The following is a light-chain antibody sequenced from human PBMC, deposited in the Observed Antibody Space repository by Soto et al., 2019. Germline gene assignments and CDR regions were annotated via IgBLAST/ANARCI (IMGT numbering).Light chain of an antibody. CDR3: AAWDDCLSGRV. J-gene: IGLJ1*01. CDR1: SSDIGSNY. CDR2: RNN. Sequence: QSALTQPPSASGTPGQRVTIFCSGSSSDIGSNYVYWYQQLPGTAPKLLIYRNNQRPSGVPDRFSGSKSGTSASLAIGGLRSEDEANYYCAAWDDCLSGRVFETRTKVTVL. V-gene: IGLV1-47*01.